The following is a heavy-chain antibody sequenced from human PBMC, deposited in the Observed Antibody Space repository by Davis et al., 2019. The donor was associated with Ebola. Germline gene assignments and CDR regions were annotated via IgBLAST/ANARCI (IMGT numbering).Heavy chain of an antibody. D-gene: IGHD7-27*01. CDR2: IISDSGDT. Sequence: SLIPPCVASGFTFTGHYMHWIRQAPGNGLEWLSYIISDSGDTKYADSVKGRFTISRDNAKNSLYLQMRSLRAEETAVYYCASFLGIGGYLDFWGQGTLVTVSS. J-gene: IGHJ4*02. V-gene: IGHV3-11*06. CDR3: ASFLGIGGYLDF. CDR1: GFTFTGHY.